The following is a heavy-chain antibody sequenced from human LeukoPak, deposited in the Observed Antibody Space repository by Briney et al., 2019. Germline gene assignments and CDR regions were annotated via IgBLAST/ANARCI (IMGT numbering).Heavy chain of an antibody. Sequence: PSETLSLTCTVSGGSISSYYWSWIRQPPGKGLEWIGYTDYSGSANYNPSLKSRVAISVDTSKNQFSLKLSSVTAADTAIYYCARGISPYYYDSSGYPFQHWGQGTLLTVSS. J-gene: IGHJ1*01. V-gene: IGHV4-59*01. D-gene: IGHD3-22*01. CDR2: TDYSGSA. CDR1: GGSISSYY. CDR3: ARGISPYYYDSSGYPFQH.